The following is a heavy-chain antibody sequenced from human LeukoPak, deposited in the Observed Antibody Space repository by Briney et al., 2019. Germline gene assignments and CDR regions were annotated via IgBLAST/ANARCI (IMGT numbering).Heavy chain of an antibody. CDR2: IYYSGST. V-gene: IGHV4-59*01. D-gene: IGHD3-10*01. Sequence: SETLSLTCTVSGGSISSYYWSWIRQPPGKGLEWIGDIYYSGSTNYNPSLKSRATISVDTSKNQFSLKLSSVTAADTAVYYCARDLYGSGSYWSQGTLVTVSS. CDR1: GGSISSYY. CDR3: ARDLYGSGSY. J-gene: IGHJ4*02.